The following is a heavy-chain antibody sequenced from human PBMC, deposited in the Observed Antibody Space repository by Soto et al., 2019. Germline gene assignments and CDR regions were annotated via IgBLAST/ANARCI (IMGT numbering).Heavy chain of an antibody. CDR1: GFTFSSYW. CDR3: ARNFYDFWSGYLYYYYGMDV. CDR2: IKQDGSEK. D-gene: IGHD3-3*01. J-gene: IGHJ6*02. V-gene: IGHV3-7*05. Sequence: GGSLRLSCAASGFTFSSYWMSWVRQAPGKGLEWVANIKQDGSEKYYVDSVKGRFTISRDNAKNSLYLQMNSLRAEDTAVYYCARNFYDFWSGYLYYYYGMDVWGQGTTVTVSS.